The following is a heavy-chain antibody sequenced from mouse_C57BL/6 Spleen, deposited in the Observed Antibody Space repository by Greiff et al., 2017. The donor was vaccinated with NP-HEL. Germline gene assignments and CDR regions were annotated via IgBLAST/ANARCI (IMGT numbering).Heavy chain of an antibody. J-gene: IGHJ3*01. CDR2: IDPSDSYT. CDR1: GYTFTSYW. Sequence: VQLQQSGAELVRPGTSVKLSCKASGYTFTSYWMHWVKQRPGQGLEWIGVIDPSDSYTNYNQKFKGKATLTVDTSSSTAYMQLSSLTSEDSAVYYCARVTTVVANRFAYWGQGTLVTVSA. D-gene: IGHD1-1*01. V-gene: IGHV1-59*01. CDR3: ARVTTVVANRFAY.